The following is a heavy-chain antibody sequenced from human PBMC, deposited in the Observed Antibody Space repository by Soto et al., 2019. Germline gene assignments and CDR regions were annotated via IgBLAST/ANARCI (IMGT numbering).Heavy chain of an antibody. Sequence: QVQLVQSGAEVKKPGASVKVSCKTSGYTFTSYAIGWVRQAPGQGLEWMAWISTYNGDTKYAQRFQDRVIMTIDTFTSTVYMELRSLRSDDTAVYYCATNRAEDGYGFDYWCQGTLVIVSS. D-gene: IGHD5-12*01. CDR2: ISTYNGDT. CDR3: ATNRAEDGYGFDY. V-gene: IGHV1-18*04. J-gene: IGHJ4*02. CDR1: GYTFTSYA.